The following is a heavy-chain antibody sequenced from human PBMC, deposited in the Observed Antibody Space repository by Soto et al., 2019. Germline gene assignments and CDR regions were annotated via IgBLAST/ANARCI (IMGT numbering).Heavy chain of an antibody. D-gene: IGHD3-9*01. CDR1: GYTFTSND. Sequence: ASVKVSCKASGYTFTSNDINWVRQATGQGLEWMGWMNPKSGNTGNAQKFQGRVTMTRNTSISTAYMDLSSLRAEDTAVYYCAKELRYFDWLLSHDAFDIWGQGTMVTVSS. CDR3: AKELRYFDWLLSHDAFDI. CDR2: MNPKSGNT. J-gene: IGHJ3*02. V-gene: IGHV1-8*01.